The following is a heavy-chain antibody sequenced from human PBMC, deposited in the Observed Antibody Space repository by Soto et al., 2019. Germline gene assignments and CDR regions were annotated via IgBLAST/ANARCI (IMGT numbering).Heavy chain of an antibody. CDR2: IYYSGST. CDR1: GGSISSGGYY. J-gene: IGHJ6*02. D-gene: IGHD2-2*01. Sequence: SETLSLTCTVSGGSISSGGYYWTWIRQHPGKGLEWIGYIYYSGSTYYNPSLKSRVTISVDTSKNQFSLKLSSVTAADTAVFYCARVRQYCGSTSCSHYGMDVWGQGTTVTVSS. V-gene: IGHV4-31*03. CDR3: ARVRQYCGSTSCSHYGMDV.